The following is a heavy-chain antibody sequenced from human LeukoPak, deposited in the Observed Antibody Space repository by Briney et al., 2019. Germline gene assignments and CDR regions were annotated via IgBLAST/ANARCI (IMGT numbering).Heavy chain of an antibody. CDR3: ARHFRSNGDYGPPDY. CDR1: GYSITSYW. Sequence: GESLKISCKGSGYSITSYWIAWVRQMPGKGLEWIGIIYPGDSDTRYSPSFQGQVTISADKSISTAYLQWSSLKASDTAIYYCARHFRSNGDYGPPDYWGQGTLVTVSS. CDR2: IYPGDSDT. V-gene: IGHV5-51*01. J-gene: IGHJ4*02. D-gene: IGHD4-17*01.